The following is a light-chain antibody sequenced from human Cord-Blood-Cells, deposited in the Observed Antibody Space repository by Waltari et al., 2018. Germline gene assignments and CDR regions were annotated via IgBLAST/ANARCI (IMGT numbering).Light chain of an antibody. J-gene: IGKJ1*01. CDR1: QSLLHSNGYNY. V-gene: IGKV2-28*01. CDR2: LGS. CDR3: MQALQTPR. Sequence: IVMTQSPLSLPVTPGEPASIPCRSSQSLLHSNGYNYLDWYLQKPGQSPQLLIYLGSNRASGVPDRFSGSGSGTDFTLKISRVEAEDVGVYYCMQALQTPRFGQGTKVEIK.